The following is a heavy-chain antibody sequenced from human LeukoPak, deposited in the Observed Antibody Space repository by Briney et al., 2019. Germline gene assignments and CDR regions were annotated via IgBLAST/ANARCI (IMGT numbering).Heavy chain of an antibody. Sequence: GGSLRLSCAASGFTFSSYSMHWVRQAPGKGLEWVSYISLSSSAIYYADSVKGRFTISRDNAKNSLFLQMNSLRAEDTAVYYCARDKDVGATLLDYWGQGTLVTVSS. D-gene: IGHD1-26*01. V-gene: IGHV3-48*01. CDR1: GFTFSSYS. J-gene: IGHJ4*02. CDR3: ARDKDVGATLLDY. CDR2: ISLSSSAI.